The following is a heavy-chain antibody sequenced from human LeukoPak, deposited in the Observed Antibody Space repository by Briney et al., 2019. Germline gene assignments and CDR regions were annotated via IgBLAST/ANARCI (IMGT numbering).Heavy chain of an antibody. CDR3: ARVQAKTSTSWFRQQLAPGAFDI. V-gene: IGHV4-4*07. CDR2: IYTSGRT. D-gene: IGHD2-2*01. Sequence: SETLSLTCTVSGGSISSYYWSWIRQPAGKGLEWIGRIYTSGRTNYNPSLKSPVSMSVDTSKNQFSLKLSSVTAADTAVYYCARVQAKTSTSWFRQQLAPGAFDIWGQGTMVTVSS. CDR1: GGSISSYY. J-gene: IGHJ3*02.